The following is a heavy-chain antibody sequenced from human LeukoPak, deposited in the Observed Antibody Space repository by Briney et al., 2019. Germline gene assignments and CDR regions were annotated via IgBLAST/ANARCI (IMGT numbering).Heavy chain of an antibody. CDR1: GYMFTVYY. CDR3: AREMRSSKALDY. V-gene: IGHV1-46*01. Sequence: ASVKVSCKTSGYMFTVYYLHWVRQAPGQGLEWMGLISPTGGTTRFSQKYQGRITMTRDMSTSTVYMDLSSLRSEDTAVYYCAREMRSSKALDYWGQGTLVTVSS. J-gene: IGHJ4*02. CDR2: ISPTGGTT. D-gene: IGHD2/OR15-2a*01.